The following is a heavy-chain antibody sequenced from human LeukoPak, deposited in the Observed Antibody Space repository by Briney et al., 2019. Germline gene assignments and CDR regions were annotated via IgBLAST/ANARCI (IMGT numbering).Heavy chain of an antibody. CDR2: IYYSGST. CDR3: ARGKKTRAYYYDSSGPKVNWFDP. J-gene: IGHJ5*02. V-gene: IGHV4-59*01. Sequence: PSETLSLTCTVSGGSISSYYWSWIRQPAGKGLEWIGYIYYSGSTNYNPSLKSRVTISVDTSKNQFSLKLSSVTAADTAVYYCARGKKTRAYYYDSSGPKVNWFDPWGQGTLVTVSS. D-gene: IGHD3-22*01. CDR1: GGSISSYY.